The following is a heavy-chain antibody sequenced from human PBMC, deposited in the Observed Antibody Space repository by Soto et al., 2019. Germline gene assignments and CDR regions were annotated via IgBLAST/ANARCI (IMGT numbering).Heavy chain of an antibody. CDR3: TRSPADAILTGYYLGY. D-gene: IGHD3-9*01. V-gene: IGHV3-73*02. CDR1: GFTFSGSA. CDR2: IRSKPNSYAT. J-gene: IGHJ4*02. Sequence: EVQLVESGGGLVQPGGSLKLSCAASGFTFSGSAMHWVRQASGKGLEWVGRIRSKPNSYATVYAASVKGRFTISRDDSKNTAYLQMNSLKTEDTAVYYCTRSPADAILTGYYLGYWGQGTLVTVSS.